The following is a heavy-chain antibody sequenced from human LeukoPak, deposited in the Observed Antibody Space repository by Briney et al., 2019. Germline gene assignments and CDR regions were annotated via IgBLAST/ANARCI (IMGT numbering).Heavy chain of an antibody. CDR2: ISDDGKKK. CDR3: ARERIPTTGTGWFDP. V-gene: IGHV3-30*04. J-gene: IGHJ5*02. CDR1: GFTFSSYA. D-gene: IGHD6-13*01. Sequence: GRSLGLSCAASGFTFSSYAMHWVRQAPGKGLEWVAVISDDGKKKYYADSVKGRFTISRDNSKNTLYLQLNSLRTEDTAVYYCARERIPTTGTGWFDPWGQGTLVTVSS.